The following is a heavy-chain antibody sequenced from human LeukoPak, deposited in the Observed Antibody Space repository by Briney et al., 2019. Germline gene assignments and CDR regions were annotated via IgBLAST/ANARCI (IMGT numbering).Heavy chain of an antibody. J-gene: IGHJ4*02. CDR3: ARQLGSSGYDY. Sequence: GESLKISCKGSGYSVTSYWIGWVRQMPGKGLEWMGSIYPGDSNTRYSPAFQGQVTISADKSISTAYLQWSSLKASDTAMYCCARQLGSSGYDYWGQGTLVTVSS. CDR1: GYSVTSYW. V-gene: IGHV5-51*01. D-gene: IGHD1-26*01. CDR2: IYPGDSNT.